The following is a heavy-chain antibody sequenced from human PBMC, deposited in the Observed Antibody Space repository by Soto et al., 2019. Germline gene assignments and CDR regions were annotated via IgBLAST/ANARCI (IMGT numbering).Heavy chain of an antibody. Sequence: PSETLSLTCTVSGGSISSSRYYWGWIRQPPGKGLEWIGSIYYSGSTYYNPPLKGRVTISVDTSKNQFSLKLSSVTAADTAVYYCARHDYYYYYMDVWGKGTTVTVSS. J-gene: IGHJ6*03. CDR2: IYYSGST. V-gene: IGHV4-39*01. CDR3: ARHDYYYYYMDV. CDR1: GGSISSSRYY.